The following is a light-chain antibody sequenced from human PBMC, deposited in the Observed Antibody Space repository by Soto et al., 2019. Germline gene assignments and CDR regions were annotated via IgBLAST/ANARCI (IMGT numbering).Light chain of an antibody. V-gene: IGKV3-20*01. Sequence: EIVLTQSPGTLSLSPGERATLSCRASQSISSNYLAWYQQKPGQAPRLLIYGASSRATGIPDRFSGSGSGTDFTLTIRIMEPEDFAVYYCQQYGSSPPRTFGQGTKLEIK. CDR3: QQYGSSPPRT. J-gene: IGKJ2*01. CDR2: GAS. CDR1: QSISSNY.